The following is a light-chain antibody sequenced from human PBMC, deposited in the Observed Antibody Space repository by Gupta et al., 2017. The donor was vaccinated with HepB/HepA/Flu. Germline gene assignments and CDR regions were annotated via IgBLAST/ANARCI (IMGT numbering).Light chain of an antibody. J-gene: IGKJ1*01. CDR1: QSVTRW. CDR2: EAS. V-gene: IGKV1-5*03. CDR3: QKYKDVPLT. Sequence: DIQMPQSPSTLSASLGDRVTITCRASQSVTRWLAWFQQKVGKAPTLLIDEASTLESGVPSRVSASGSGTEFTLTITSLQPDDFATYECQKYKDVPLTFGQGTRVEIK.